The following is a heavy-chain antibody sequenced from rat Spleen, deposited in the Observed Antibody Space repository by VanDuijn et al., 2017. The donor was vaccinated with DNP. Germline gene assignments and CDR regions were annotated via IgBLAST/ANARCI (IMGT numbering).Heavy chain of an antibody. CDR1: GFSLISYN. J-gene: IGHJ4*01. Sequence: QVQLKESGPGLVQPSQTLSLTCTVSGFSLISYNVHWVRQPTGKGLEWMGIIWTGGSTDYNSALKSRLSISRDTSKSQVFLKMSSLKTEDTATYYCARGLYSSYVMDAWGQGASVTVSS. CDR2: IWTGGST. CDR3: ARGLYSSYVMDA. D-gene: IGHD1-2*01. V-gene: IGHV2-30*01.